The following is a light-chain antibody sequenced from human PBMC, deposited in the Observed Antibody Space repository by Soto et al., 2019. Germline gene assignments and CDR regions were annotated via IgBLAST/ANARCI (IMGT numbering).Light chain of an antibody. V-gene: IGKV3-11*01. CDR3: QQRSAWPLT. CDR1: QRVRGY. Sequence: EIVLTQSPATLSLSPGERATLSRRASQRVRGYLAWYQQKLGQAPRLLISDAYNRAAGVPARFSGSGSGADFTLTISSLEPEDFAVYYCQQRSAWPLTFGGGTKVEIK. J-gene: IGKJ4*01. CDR2: DAY.